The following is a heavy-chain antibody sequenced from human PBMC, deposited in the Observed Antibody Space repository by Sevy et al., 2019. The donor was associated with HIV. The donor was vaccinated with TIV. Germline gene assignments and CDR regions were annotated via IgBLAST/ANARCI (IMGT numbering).Heavy chain of an antibody. CDR2: ISGSGGST. CDR3: ASRTYYYDSSGYYRDY. V-gene: IGHV3-23*01. J-gene: IGHJ4*02. CDR1: GFTFSSYA. D-gene: IGHD3-22*01. Sequence: GGSLRLSCAASGFTFSSYAMSWVRQAPGKGLVWVSAISGSGGSTYYADSVKGRFTISRDNSKNTLYLQMNSLRAEDTAVYYCASRTYYYDSSGYYRDYWGQGTLVTVSS.